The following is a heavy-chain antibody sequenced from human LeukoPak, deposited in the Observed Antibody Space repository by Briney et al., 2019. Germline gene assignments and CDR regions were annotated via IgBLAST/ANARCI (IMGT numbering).Heavy chain of an antibody. J-gene: IGHJ5*02. CDR1: GDSVSSNSVT. CDR3: ARRLTQYDCFDP. D-gene: IGHD2-2*01. Sequence: SQTLSLTCAIPGDSVSSNSVTWNWIRQSPSRGLEWLGRTYYRSTWYNDYAVSVRGRITVNPDTSENQFSLHLNSVTPEDTAVYYCARRLTQYDCFDPWGQGILVTVSS. V-gene: IGHV6-1*01. CDR2: TYYRSTWYN.